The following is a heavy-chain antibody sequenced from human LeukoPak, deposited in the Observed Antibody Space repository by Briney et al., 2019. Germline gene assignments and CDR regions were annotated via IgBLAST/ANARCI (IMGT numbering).Heavy chain of an antibody. CDR1: GFTLSTYK. CDR3: AKYLSGNYYLGLDV. V-gene: IGHV3-23*01. CDR2: ISGSGSNT. Sequence: GGSLRVSCAASGFTLSTYKMVWVRQPPGKGLEWGSIISGSGSNTYYADSVKGRFTISRDKSKNTLYLQMSSLRAEDTAIYYCAKYLSGNYYLGLDVGGERTTVTVSS. J-gene: IGHJ6*04. D-gene: IGHD3-22*01.